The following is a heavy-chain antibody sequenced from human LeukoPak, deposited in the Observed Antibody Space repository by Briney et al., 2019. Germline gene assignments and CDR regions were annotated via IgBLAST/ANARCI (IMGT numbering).Heavy chain of an antibody. CDR3: ARDGKYYYDNSGADAFDI. D-gene: IGHD3-22*01. CDR2: IKQDGSQK. Sequence: GGPLRLSCAASGFTFSNYWMSWVRQAPGKGLEWVANIKQDGSQKYYVDSVKGRFAISRDNAKNSLYLQMNSLRAEDTAVYYCARDGKYYYDNSGADAFDIWGQGTMVTVSS. CDR1: GFTFSNYW. V-gene: IGHV3-7*01. J-gene: IGHJ3*02.